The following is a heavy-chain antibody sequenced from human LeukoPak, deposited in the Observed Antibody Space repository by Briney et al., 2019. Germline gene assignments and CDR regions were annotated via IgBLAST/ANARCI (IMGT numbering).Heavy chain of an antibody. CDR3: AKDRISRSSGYTQLPWDAFDI. J-gene: IGHJ3*02. CDR1: GFTFSSYW. CDR2: ISSDGSST. V-gene: IGHV3-74*01. D-gene: IGHD3-22*01. Sequence: PGGSLRLSCAASGFTFSSYWMQWVRQAPGKGLVWVSHISSDGSSTSYADSVKGRFTISRDNAKNTLYLQMNSLRAEDTAVYYCAKDRISRSSGYTQLPWDAFDIWGQGTMVTVSS.